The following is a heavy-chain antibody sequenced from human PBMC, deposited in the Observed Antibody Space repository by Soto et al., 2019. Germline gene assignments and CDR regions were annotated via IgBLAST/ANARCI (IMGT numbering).Heavy chain of an antibody. CDR3: ASLIYDSSGYYWAPYYFDY. D-gene: IGHD3-22*01. Sequence: GESLKISCKGSRYSFTNYWISWVRQMPGKGLEWMGRIDPSDSYTNYSPSFQGHVTISADKSISTAYLQWSSLKASDTAMYYCASLIYDSSGYYWAPYYFDYWGQGTLVTVSS. CDR1: RYSFTNYW. CDR2: IDPSDSYT. J-gene: IGHJ4*02. V-gene: IGHV5-10-1*01.